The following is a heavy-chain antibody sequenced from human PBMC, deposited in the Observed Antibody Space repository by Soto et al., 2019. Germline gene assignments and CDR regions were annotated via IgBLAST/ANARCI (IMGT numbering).Heavy chain of an antibody. D-gene: IGHD1-26*01. CDR3: ASFSISRGIVGATPDY. J-gene: IGHJ4*02. CDR2: ISAYNGNT. V-gene: IGHV1-18*04. Sequence: QVQLVQSGAEVKKPGASVKVSCKASGYTFTGNYMHWVRQAPGQGLEWMGWISAYNGNTNYAQKLQGRVTMTTDTSTSTAYMELRSLRSDDTAVYYCASFSISRGIVGATPDYWGQGTLVTVSS. CDR1: GYTFTGNY.